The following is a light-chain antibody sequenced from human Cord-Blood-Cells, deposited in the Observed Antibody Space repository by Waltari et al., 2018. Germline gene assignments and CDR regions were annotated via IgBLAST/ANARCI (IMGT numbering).Light chain of an antibody. CDR1: SSDVGSYNL. V-gene: IGLV2-23*01. CDR2: EGS. Sequence: QSALTQPASVSGSPGQSITISCTGTSSDVGSYNLVPWYQPHPGKAPNLTIYEGSKRPSGVSNRFSGSKSANTASLTISGLQAEDEADYYCCSYAGSSTWVFGGGTKLTVL. CDR3: CSYAGSSTWV. J-gene: IGLJ3*02.